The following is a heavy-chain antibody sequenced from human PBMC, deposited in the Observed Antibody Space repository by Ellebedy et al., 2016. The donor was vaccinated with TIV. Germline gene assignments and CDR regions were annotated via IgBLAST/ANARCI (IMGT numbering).Heavy chain of an antibody. CDR2: ISGSGTVT. CDR3: SRELVY. CDR1: GFTSSIYA. D-gene: IGHD3-3*02. J-gene: IGHJ4*02. V-gene: IGHV3-23*01. Sequence: GESLKISCAASGFTSSIYAMSWVRQAPGKGLEWVSTISGSGTVTYYADSVKGRFTISRDNSKNTLYLQMNSLRAEDTGVYFCSRELVYWGQGTLVAVSS.